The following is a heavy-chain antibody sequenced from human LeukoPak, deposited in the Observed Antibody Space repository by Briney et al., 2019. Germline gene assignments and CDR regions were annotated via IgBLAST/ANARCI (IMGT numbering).Heavy chain of an antibody. Sequence: GGSLRLSCEASGFTFSNYAMSWVRQAPGKGLEWVSAISGSGGSTYYADSVKGRFTISRDNSKNTLYLQMNSLRAEDTAVYYCAKSARGDYILGWFDPWGQGTLVTVSS. CDR2: ISGSGGST. V-gene: IGHV3-23*01. D-gene: IGHD4-17*01. CDR1: GFTFSNYA. J-gene: IGHJ5*02. CDR3: AKSARGDYILGWFDP.